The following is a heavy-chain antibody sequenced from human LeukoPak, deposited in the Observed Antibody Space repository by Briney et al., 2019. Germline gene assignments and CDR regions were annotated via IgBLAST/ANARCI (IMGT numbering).Heavy chain of an antibody. D-gene: IGHD3-3*01. CDR1: GGSFSGYY. CDR3: ARGRGYDFWSGYYGEYNWSDP. CDR2: INHSGST. Sequence: SETLSLTCAVYGGSFSGYYWSWIRQPPGKGLEWIGEINHSGSTNYNPSLKSRVTISVDTSKNQFSLKLSSVTAADTAVYYCARGRGYDFWSGYYGEYNWSDPWGQGTLVTVSS. J-gene: IGHJ5*02. V-gene: IGHV4-34*01.